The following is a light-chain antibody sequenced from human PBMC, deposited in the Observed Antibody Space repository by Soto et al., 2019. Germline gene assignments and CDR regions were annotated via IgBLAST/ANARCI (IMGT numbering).Light chain of an antibody. CDR2: YNS. J-gene: IGLJ2*01. CDR1: NIGSKS. Sequence: SYELAQPTSVSVAPGKTARITCGGNNIGSKSVHWYQQKPGQAPVVVIYYNSDRPSGIPERFSGSNSGNTATLTISSVEAGDEADYHCQVWDSSSDLVVFGGGTQLTVL. V-gene: IGLV3-21*04. CDR3: QVWDSSSDLVV.